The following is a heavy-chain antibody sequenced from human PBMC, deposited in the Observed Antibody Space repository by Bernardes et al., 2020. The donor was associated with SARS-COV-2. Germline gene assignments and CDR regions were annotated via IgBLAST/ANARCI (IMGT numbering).Heavy chain of an antibody. CDR1: GFTFGSMA. Sequence: GGSLRLSCVVSGFTFGSMAMSWLRQAPGRGLEWVSSISCGAEMTYYADSVKGRFTISRDNSKNTLYLQMDSLATEDTAIYSCAKDAYHVYYDSAGYFDFWGRGTPVTVSS. CDR3: AKDAYHVYYDSAGYFDF. CDR2: ISCGAEMT. V-gene: IGHV3-23*01. J-gene: IGHJ5*01. D-gene: IGHD3-22*01.